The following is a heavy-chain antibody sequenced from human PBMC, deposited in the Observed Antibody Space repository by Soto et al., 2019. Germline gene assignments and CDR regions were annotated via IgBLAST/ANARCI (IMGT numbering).Heavy chain of an antibody. Sequence: SETLSLTCAVSGGSISSGGYSWSWIRQPPGKGLEWIGYIYHSGSTYYNPSLKSRVTISVDRSKNQFSLKLSSVTAADTAVYYCARVFRIAAAGTGGWFDPWGQGTLVTVSS. CDR3: ARVFRIAAAGTGGWFDP. V-gene: IGHV4-30-2*01. CDR1: GGSISSGGYS. J-gene: IGHJ5*02. D-gene: IGHD6-13*01. CDR2: IYHSGST.